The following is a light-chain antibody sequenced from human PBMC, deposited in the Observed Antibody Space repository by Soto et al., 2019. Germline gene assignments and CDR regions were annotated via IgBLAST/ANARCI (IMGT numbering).Light chain of an antibody. CDR3: HHYGSSPYT. J-gene: IGKJ2*01. CDR2: GVS. CDR1: QSVDRY. V-gene: IGKV3-20*01. Sequence: EVVLTQSPDTLSLSPGETATLSCRASQSVDRYVAWYQQKPGQAPRLLIFGVSSRATGIPDRFSGSGSGTDFTLTINRLEPEDFAVYYCHHYGSSPYTFGLGTKLEIK.